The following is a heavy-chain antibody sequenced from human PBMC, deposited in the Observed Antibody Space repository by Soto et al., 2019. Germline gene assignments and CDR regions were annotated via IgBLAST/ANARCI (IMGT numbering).Heavy chain of an antibody. CDR3: ARDPRQWPVGNYYYGMDV. Sequence: QVQLVESGGGVVQPGRSLRLSCAASGFTFSSYAMYWVRQAPGKGLEWVAVISYDGSNKYYADSVKGRFTISRDNSKNTLYLQMNSLRAEDTAVYYCARDPRQWPVGNYYYGMDVWGQGTTVTVSS. D-gene: IGHD6-19*01. J-gene: IGHJ6*02. V-gene: IGHV3-30-3*01. CDR1: GFTFSSYA. CDR2: ISYDGSNK.